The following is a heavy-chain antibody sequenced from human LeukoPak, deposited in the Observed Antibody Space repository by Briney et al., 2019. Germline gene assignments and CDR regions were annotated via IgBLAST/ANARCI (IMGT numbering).Heavy chain of an antibody. V-gene: IGHV4-4*07. CDR2: IYTSGST. J-gene: IGHJ4*02. CDR3: ARDSVEGY. CDR1: GGSMGGYS. Sequence: SETLSLTCTVSGGSMGGYSWSWLRQPAGKGLEWIGRIYTSGSTNYNPSLKSRVTMSVDTSKNQFSLKLSSVTAADTGVYYCARDSVEGYWGRGPWSPSP. D-gene: IGHD1-1*01.